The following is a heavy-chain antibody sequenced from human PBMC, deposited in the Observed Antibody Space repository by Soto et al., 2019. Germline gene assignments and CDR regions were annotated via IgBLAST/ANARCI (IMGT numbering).Heavy chain of an antibody. V-gene: IGHV3-7*01. J-gene: IGHJ4*02. D-gene: IGHD2-21*02. Sequence: EVQLVESGGGLVQPGGSLRLSCAASGFTFSSYWMSWVRQAPGKGLEWVANIKQDGSEKYYVDSVEGRFTISRDNAKNSLYLQMNSLRAEDTAVYYCARGLAYCGGDCYSRWFDYWGQGTLVTVSS. CDR1: GFTFSSYW. CDR3: ARGLAYCGGDCYSRWFDY. CDR2: IKQDGSEK.